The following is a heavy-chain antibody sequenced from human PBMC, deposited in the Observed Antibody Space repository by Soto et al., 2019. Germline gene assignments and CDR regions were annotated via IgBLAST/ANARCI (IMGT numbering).Heavy chain of an antibody. J-gene: IGHJ4*02. CDR1: GFTFNNYA. Sequence: EVQVLDSGGGLVQPAGSLRLSCAASGFTFNNYAMSWVRQAPGKGLEWVATISATGGSTYYADSVKGRFTISRDNSKNTLYLQMNGLRVEDTAVYYCAKDRLAGNFDYWGQGTQVTVSS. CDR2: ISATGGST. CDR3: AKDRLAGNFDY. V-gene: IGHV3-23*01.